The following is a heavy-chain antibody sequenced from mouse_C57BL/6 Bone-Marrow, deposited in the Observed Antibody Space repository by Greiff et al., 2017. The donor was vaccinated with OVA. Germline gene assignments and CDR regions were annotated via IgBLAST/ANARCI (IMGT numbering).Heavy chain of an antibody. V-gene: IGHV5-17*01. CDR3: ARGSTKITTVLDY. CDR1: GFTFSDYG. D-gene: IGHD2-4*01. CDR2: ISSGSSTI. J-gene: IGHJ2*01. Sequence: EVMLVESGGGLVKPGGSLKLSCAASGFTFSDYGMHWVRQAPEKGLEWVAYISSGSSTIYYADTVKGRFTISRDKAKNTLFLQMTSLRSEDTAMYYCARGSTKITTVLDYWGQGTTHTVSS.